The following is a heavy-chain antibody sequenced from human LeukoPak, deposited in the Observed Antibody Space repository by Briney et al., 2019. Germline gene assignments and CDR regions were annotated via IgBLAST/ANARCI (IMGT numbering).Heavy chain of an antibody. CDR2: IYYSGST. D-gene: IGHD6-13*01. CDR1: GGSITSDENS. V-gene: IGHV4-61*08. J-gene: IGHJ3*02. Sequence: SETLSLTCTVSGGSITSDENSWSWIRQPPGKGLEWIGYIYYSGSTNYNPSLKSRVTISVDTSKNQFSLKLSSVTAADTAVYYCARFYGSSWGGPDAFDIWGQGTMVTVSS. CDR3: ARFYGSSWGGPDAFDI.